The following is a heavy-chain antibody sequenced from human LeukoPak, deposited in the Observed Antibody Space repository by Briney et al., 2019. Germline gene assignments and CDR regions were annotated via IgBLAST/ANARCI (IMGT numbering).Heavy chain of an antibody. CDR1: GYSFIRYH. V-gene: IGHV1-2*06. J-gene: IGHJ4*02. CDR3: ARDEWAMRRSEGVDY. Sequence: ASVKVSCKAAGYSFIRYHIRWVRHAPGQGLGWMGRINPNSVGTNYAQKVQDRGTMTRDTSIRTVSMELIRLRADDTAVYYCARDEWAMRRSEGVDYWGQGTLVTVSS. D-gene: IGHD2-2*01. CDR2: INPNSVGT.